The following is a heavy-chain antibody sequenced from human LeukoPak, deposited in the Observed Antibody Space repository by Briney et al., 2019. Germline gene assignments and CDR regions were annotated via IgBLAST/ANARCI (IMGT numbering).Heavy chain of an antibody. CDR2: IKRKNDGETI. CDR3: TTYPPGHILIWGV. CDR1: GFSFSIGW. D-gene: IGHD3-16*01. V-gene: IGHV3-15*01. J-gene: IGHJ4*02. Sequence: GGSLRLSCAASGFSFSIGWMSWVRQAPGKGLESVCRIKRKNDGETIDCAEPVKARFTISRDDSKHTLSLKMNPLTTGDRPVYFCTTYPPGHILIWGVWGQGPVVTLSS.